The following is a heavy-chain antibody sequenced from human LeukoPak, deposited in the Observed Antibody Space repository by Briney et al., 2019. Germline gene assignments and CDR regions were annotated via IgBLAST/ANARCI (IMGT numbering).Heavy chain of an antibody. D-gene: IGHD2-2*01. V-gene: IGHV1-2*06. CDR2: INPNNGAT. Sequence: ASVKVSCKASEYIFTGYYMHWVRQAPGQGLEWMGRINPNNGATNYAQKFQGRVTITGDTSISTAYMELSRLTSDDTAMYYCARDYCSSTSCLFDYWGQGTLVTVSS. CDR3: ARDYCSSTSCLFDY. J-gene: IGHJ4*02. CDR1: EYIFTGYY.